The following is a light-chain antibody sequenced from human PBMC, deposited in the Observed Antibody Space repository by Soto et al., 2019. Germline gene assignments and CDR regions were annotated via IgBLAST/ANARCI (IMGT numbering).Light chain of an antibody. Sequence: QSVLTQPASVSGSPGQSITISCTGTSNDVGGYNYVSWYQHNPGKAPKLMIYEVYNRPSGVSDRFSGSKSGNTASLTISGLQAEDEGDYYCLSYTTSGTYVVFGGGTKLTVL. CDR3: LSYTTSGTYVV. V-gene: IGLV2-14*01. J-gene: IGLJ2*01. CDR2: EVY. CDR1: SNDVGGYNY.